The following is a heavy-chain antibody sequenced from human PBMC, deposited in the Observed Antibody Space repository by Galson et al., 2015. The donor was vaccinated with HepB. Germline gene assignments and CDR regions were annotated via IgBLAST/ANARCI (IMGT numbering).Heavy chain of an antibody. V-gene: IGHV1-46*01. J-gene: IGHJ4*02. CDR3: ATEGGVFGGISPVDY. Sequence: SVKVSCKASKYTFTKSYIHWVRQAPGQGLEWMGVVTPSGDNTTYAQRFQGRVIMTRDTSTNTVYMDLSSLRPEDTAVYYCATEGGVFGGISPVDYWGQGTLVTVAA. CDR1: KYTFTKSY. D-gene: IGHD3-16*02. CDR2: VTPSGDNT.